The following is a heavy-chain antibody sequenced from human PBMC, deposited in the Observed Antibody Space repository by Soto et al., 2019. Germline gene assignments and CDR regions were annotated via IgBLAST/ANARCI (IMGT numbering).Heavy chain of an antibody. J-gene: IGHJ3*02. CDR2: INPSGGAT. Sequence: QVQLVQSGAEVQKPGASVKISCKASGYTFINFFIHWVRQAPGQGLEWVGIINPSGGATTYPQKCQGRVTMTRDTSTSTVYMDVSSLRFDDTAVYYWARSHCSGGSCYLGAFDIWGQGTMVTVSS. D-gene: IGHD2-15*01. CDR1: GYTFINFF. V-gene: IGHV1-46*01. CDR3: ARSHCSGGSCYLGAFDI.